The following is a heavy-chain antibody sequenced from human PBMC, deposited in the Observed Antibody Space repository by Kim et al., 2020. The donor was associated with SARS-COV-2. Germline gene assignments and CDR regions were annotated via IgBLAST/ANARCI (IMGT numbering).Heavy chain of an antibody. CDR1: GFTFSSYS. Sequence: GGSLRLSCAASGFTFSSYSMNWVRQAPGKGLEWVSSISSSSSYIYYADSVKGRFTISRDNAKNSLYLQMNSLRAEDTAVYYCARELGSSSSYWFDPWGQGTLVTVSS. CDR2: ISSSSSYI. J-gene: IGHJ5*02. CDR3: ARELGSSSSYWFDP. V-gene: IGHV3-21*01. D-gene: IGHD6-13*01.